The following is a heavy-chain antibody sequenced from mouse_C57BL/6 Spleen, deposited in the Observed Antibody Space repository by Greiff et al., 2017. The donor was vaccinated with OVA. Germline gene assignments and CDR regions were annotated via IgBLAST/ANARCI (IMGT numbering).Heavy chain of an antibody. D-gene: IGHD1-1*01. CDR2: ISDGGSYT. Sequence: EVQVVESGGGLVKPGGSLKLSCAASGFTFSSYAMSWVRQTPEKRLEWVAIISDGGSYTYYSDNVKGRFTISRDNAKNNQYLQMSHLKSEDTAMYYCASHYGSSPYYFDYWGQGTTLTVSS. CDR3: ASHYGSSPYYFDY. J-gene: IGHJ2*01. V-gene: IGHV5-4*01. CDR1: GFTFSSYA.